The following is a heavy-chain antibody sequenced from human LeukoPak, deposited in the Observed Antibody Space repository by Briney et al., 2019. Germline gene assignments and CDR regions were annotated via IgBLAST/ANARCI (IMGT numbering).Heavy chain of an antibody. CDR2: ISAYNGDT. CDR1: GYVFASYG. J-gene: IGHJ4*02. V-gene: IGHV1-18*01. Sequence: SVKVSCKASGYVFASYGISWVRQAPGQGLEWMGWISAYNGDTKYAQNLQGRVTLTTDTSTGTAYMELRSLTSDDTALYYCARDTALIITPGGPDYWGRGTLITVSS. CDR3: ARDTALIITPGGPDY. D-gene: IGHD3-10*01.